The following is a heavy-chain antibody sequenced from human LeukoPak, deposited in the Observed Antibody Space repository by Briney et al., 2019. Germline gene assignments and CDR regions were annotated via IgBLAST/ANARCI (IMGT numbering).Heavy chain of an antibody. CDR2: INHSGST. CDR3: ARRGLIAVAADFDY. CDR1: GGSFSDYY. Sequence: SETLSLTCAVYGGSFSDYYWSWIRQPPGKGLEWIGEINHSGSTNYNPSLKSRVTISVDTSKNQFSLKLSSVTAADTAVYYCARRGLIAVAADFDYWGQGTLVTVSS. J-gene: IGHJ4*02. V-gene: IGHV4-34*01. D-gene: IGHD6-19*01.